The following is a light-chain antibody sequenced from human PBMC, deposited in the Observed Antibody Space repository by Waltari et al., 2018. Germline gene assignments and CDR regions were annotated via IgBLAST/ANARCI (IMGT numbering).Light chain of an antibody. V-gene: IGKV3-15*01. CDR2: GAS. J-gene: IGKJ4*01. CDR1: QRVHTH. Sequence: EIVMTQSPVTLSVSPGDTATLSCRASQRVHTHVAWYQEKPGRAPRILISGASARVSGVPARFSGSGSETEFTLTINSLQSDDFAVYYCQQYEDWPRTFGGGTKVEI. CDR3: QQYEDWPRT.